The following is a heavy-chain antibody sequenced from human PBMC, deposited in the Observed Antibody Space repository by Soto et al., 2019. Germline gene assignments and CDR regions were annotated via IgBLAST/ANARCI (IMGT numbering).Heavy chain of an antibody. V-gene: IGHV3-30*18. J-gene: IGHJ4*02. D-gene: IGHD6-19*01. CDR1: GFTFSSYG. Sequence: QVQLVESGGGVVQPGRSLRLSCAASGFTFSSYGMHWVRQAPGKGLEWVAVISYDGSNKYYADSVTGRFNISRDNSKNTLYLQMNSLRSEDTVVYYCAKELEPVAVAAAFDYWGQGTLVTVSS. CDR3: AKELEPVAVAAAFDY. CDR2: ISYDGSNK.